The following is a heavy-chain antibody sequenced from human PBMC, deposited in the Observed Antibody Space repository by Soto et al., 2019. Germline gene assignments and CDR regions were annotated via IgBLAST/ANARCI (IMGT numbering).Heavy chain of an antibody. D-gene: IGHD3-22*01. V-gene: IGHV3-30-3*01. Sequence: GGSLRLSCAASGFTFSSYAMHWVRQAPGKGLEWVAVISYDGSNKYYADSVKGRFTISRDNSKNTLYLQMNSLRAEDTAVYYCARVYDSRLNLWTAFDIWVQGTMVTVSS. J-gene: IGHJ3*02. CDR2: ISYDGSNK. CDR1: GFTFSSYA. CDR3: ARVYDSRLNLWTAFDI.